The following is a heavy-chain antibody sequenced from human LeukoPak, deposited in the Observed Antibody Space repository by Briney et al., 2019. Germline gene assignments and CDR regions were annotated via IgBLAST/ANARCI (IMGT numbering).Heavy chain of an antibody. Sequence: GGSLRLSCAASGFTFSSYAMSWVRQAPGRGLEWVSAISGSGGSTYYADSVKGRFTISRDNSKNTLYLQMNSLRAEDTAVYYCAKDLRRVLRFLEWLPTYYFDYWGQGTLVTVSS. CDR1: GFTFSSYA. CDR3: AKDLRRVLRFLEWLPTYYFDY. J-gene: IGHJ4*02. CDR2: ISGSGGST. D-gene: IGHD3-3*01. V-gene: IGHV3-23*01.